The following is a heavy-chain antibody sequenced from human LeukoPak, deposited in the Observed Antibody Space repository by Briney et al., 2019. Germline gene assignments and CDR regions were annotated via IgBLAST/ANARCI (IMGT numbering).Heavy chain of an antibody. CDR1: GGSISSYY. J-gene: IGHJ4*02. CDR3: ARGYSTGRVDY. V-gene: IGHV4-59*01. CDR2: IYYSGST. D-gene: IGHD4-11*01. Sequence: SETLSLTCTVSGGSISSYYWSWIRQPPGKGLGWIGYIYYSGSTNYNPSLKSRVTISVDMSKNQFSLKLSSMTAADTAVYYCARGYSTGRVDYWGQGALVTVSS.